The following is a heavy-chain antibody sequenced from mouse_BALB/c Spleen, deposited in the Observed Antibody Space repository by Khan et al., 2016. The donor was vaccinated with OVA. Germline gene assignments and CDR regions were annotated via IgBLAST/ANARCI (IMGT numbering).Heavy chain of an antibody. CDR1: GLSLTNYG. D-gene: IGHD2-2*01. J-gene: IGHJ3*01. V-gene: IGHV2-3*01. CDR2: IWGDGST. CDR3: SIFYYGNDGFTY. Sequence: QVQLKESGPGLVAPSQSLSITCTVSGLSLTNYGISWIRQPPGKGLEWLGVIWGDGSTNYHSALISRLSINTDNSKSQRFIKLNSLETDYTATYYWSIFYYGNDGFTYGGQGTLVTVSA.